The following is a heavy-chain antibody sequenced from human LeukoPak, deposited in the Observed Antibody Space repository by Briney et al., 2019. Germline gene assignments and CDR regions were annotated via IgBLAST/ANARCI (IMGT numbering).Heavy chain of an antibody. V-gene: IGHV4-34*01. J-gene: IGHJ4*02. Sequence: SETLSLTCAVYGGSFSGYYWSWIRQPPGKGLEWIGEINHSESTNYNPSLKSRVTISVDTSKNQFSLKLSSVTAADTAVYYCAREVGQWLVPLVWGQGTLVTVSS. CDR1: GGSFSGYY. D-gene: IGHD6-19*01. CDR3: AREVGQWLVPLV. CDR2: INHSEST.